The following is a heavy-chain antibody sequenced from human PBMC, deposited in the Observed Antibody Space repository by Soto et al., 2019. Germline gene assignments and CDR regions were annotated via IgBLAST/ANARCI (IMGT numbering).Heavy chain of an antibody. Sequence: EVQLVESGGGLVQPGGSLRLSCAASGFTFSSYSMNWVRQAPGKGLEWVSYISSSSSTIYYADSVKGRITISRDNAKNSLYLQRNSLRDEDTAVYYCARARAYYDILTGFDYWGQGTLVTVSS. J-gene: IGHJ4*02. CDR2: ISSSSSTI. CDR3: ARARAYYDILTGFDY. V-gene: IGHV3-48*02. D-gene: IGHD3-9*01. CDR1: GFTFSSYS.